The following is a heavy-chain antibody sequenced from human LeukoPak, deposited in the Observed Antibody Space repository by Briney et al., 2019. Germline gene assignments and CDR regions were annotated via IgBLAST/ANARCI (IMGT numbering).Heavy chain of an antibody. CDR1: GYTFTNYY. J-gene: IGHJ4*02. CDR2: IDPSGGRT. D-gene: IGHD6-19*01. V-gene: IGHV1-46*01. Sequence: ASVKVSCKASGYTFTNYYIHWVRQAPGQGLEWMGIIDPSGGRTSYAQNFQGRVTMTRDTSTNTVYMELSSLRSEDTAVYYCVRDEGCWLVPNFDQWGQGTLVTVSS. CDR3: VRDEGCWLVPNFDQ.